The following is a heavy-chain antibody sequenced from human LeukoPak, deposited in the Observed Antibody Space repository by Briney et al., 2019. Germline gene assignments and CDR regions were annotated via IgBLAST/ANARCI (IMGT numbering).Heavy chain of an antibody. CDR2: ISGSGGST. CDR3: APSYGSGSYRNWFDP. Sequence: RPGGSLRLSCAGSGFSFSSYGMHWVRQAPGKGLEWVSAISGSGGSTYYADSVEGRFTISRDNSKNTLYLQMNSLRAEDTAVYYCAPSYGSGSYRNWFDPWGQGTLVTVSS. V-gene: IGHV3-23*01. J-gene: IGHJ5*02. D-gene: IGHD3-10*01. CDR1: GFSFSSYG.